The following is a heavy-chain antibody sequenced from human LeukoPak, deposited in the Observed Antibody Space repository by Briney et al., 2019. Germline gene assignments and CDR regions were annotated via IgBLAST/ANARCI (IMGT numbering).Heavy chain of an antibody. V-gene: IGHV1-2*02. Sequence: ASVKVSCKASGYTFTGYYMHWVRQAPGQGLEWMGWINPNSGGTNYAQKFQGRVTMTRDTSISTAYMELSRLRSDDTAVYYCARAVITMVRGGPNWFDPWGQGTLVTVSS. CDR1: GYTFTGYY. J-gene: IGHJ5*02. CDR2: INPNSGGT. D-gene: IGHD3-10*01. CDR3: ARAVITMVRGGPNWFDP.